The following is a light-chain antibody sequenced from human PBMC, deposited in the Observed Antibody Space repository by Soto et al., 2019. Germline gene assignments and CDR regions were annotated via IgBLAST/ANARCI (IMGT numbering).Light chain of an antibody. CDR2: DVN. J-gene: IGLJ2*01. CDR3: SSYTDITTVL. Sequence: QSVLTQPASVSGSPGQSITISCTGTSSDVGGYNYVSWYQQHPGKAPKLMIYDVNNRPSGGSNRFSGSKSGNTASLTVSGLQAEDEADYYCSSYTDITTVLFGGGTKLTVL. CDR1: SSDVGGYNY. V-gene: IGLV2-14*03.